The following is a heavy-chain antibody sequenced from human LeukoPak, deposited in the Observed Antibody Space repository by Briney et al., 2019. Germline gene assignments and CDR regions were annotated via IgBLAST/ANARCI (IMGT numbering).Heavy chain of an antibody. CDR3: AAQYSSSWYTYPSDY. Sequence: GGSMRLSCAASGFTFDDYAMHWVRQAPGKGLEWVSGISWNSGSIGYADSVKGRFTISRDNAKNSLYLQMNSLRAEDTALYYCAAQYSSSWYTYPSDYWGQGTLVTVSS. J-gene: IGHJ4*02. V-gene: IGHV3-9*01. CDR1: GFTFDDYA. D-gene: IGHD6-13*01. CDR2: ISWNSGSI.